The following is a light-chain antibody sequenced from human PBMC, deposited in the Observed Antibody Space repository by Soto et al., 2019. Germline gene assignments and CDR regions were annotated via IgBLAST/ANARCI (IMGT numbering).Light chain of an antibody. CDR3: CSYAGSYTSRM. V-gene: IGLV2-11*01. Sequence: QSALTQPRSVSGSPGQSVTISCTGTSSDVGGYNYVSWYQQHPGEAPKLMIYDVSKRPSGVPDRFSGAKSGNTASLTISGLQAEDEADYYCCSYAGSYTSRMFGGGTKLTVL. CDR1: SSDVGGYNY. J-gene: IGLJ3*02. CDR2: DVS.